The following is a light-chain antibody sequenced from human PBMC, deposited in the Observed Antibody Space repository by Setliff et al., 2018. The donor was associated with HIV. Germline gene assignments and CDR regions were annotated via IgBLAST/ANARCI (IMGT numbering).Light chain of an antibody. J-gene: IGLJ1*01. CDR2: EGT. V-gene: IGLV2-23*01. CDR1: SSDVGSYSL. Sequence: QSALTQPASVSGSPGQSITISCTGTSSDVGSYSLVSWYQQHPGNAPKLMIYEGTKRPSGVSNRISGSKSGNTASLTISGLQAADEADYYCCSYAGTTTFVFGTGTKVTVL. CDR3: CSYAGTTTFV.